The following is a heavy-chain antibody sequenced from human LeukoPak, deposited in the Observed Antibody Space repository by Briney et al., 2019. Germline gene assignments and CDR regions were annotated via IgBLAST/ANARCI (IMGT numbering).Heavy chain of an antibody. J-gene: IGHJ4*02. V-gene: IGHV3-21*04. CDR1: GFTFSSYS. Sequence: PGGSLRLSCAASGFTFSSYSMNWVRQAPGKGLEWVSSISSSSSYIYYADSVKGRFTISRDNAKNSLYLQMNSLRAEDTAVYYCAAFYGSGSKAIDYWGQGTLVTVSS. D-gene: IGHD3-10*01. CDR3: AAFYGSGSKAIDY. CDR2: ISSSSSYI.